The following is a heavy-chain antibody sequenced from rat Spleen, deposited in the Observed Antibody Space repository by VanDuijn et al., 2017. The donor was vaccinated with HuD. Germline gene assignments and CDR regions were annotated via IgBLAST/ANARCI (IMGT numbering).Heavy chain of an antibody. CDR1: GFTFSSFP. V-gene: IGHV5-22*01. CDR2: ISYEGSST. D-gene: IGHD1-11*01. CDR3: TRGEEAIGGY. J-gene: IGHJ2*01. Sequence: EVQLVESGGGLVQPGRSLKLSCAASGFTFSSFPMAWVRQAPKKGLEWVATISYEGSSTYYGDSVKGRFTISRDNAKNTLYLQMNSLRSEDTATYYCTRGEEAIGGYWGQGVMVTVSS.